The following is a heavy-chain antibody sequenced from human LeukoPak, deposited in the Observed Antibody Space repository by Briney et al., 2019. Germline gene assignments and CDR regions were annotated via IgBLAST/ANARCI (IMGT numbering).Heavy chain of an antibody. CDR3: ARTTPSRYFDY. Sequence: PSETLSLTCPVSGGSISSYYWSWIRQPPGKGLEWIGYIYYSGSTNYNPSLKSRVTISVDTSKNQFSLKLSSVTAADTAVYYCARTTPSRYFDYWGQGTLVTVSS. CDR2: IYYSGST. D-gene: IGHD4-11*01. CDR1: GGSISSYY. V-gene: IGHV4-59*01. J-gene: IGHJ4*02.